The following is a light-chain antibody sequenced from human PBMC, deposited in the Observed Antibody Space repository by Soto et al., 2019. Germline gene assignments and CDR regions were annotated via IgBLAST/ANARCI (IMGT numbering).Light chain of an antibody. CDR2: AAS. CDR3: QQSYSIPWT. V-gene: IGKV1-9*01. J-gene: IGKJ1*01. Sequence: IQLTQSPSSLSASVGDRVTITCRASQGISSYLAWYQQKPGKAPKLLIYAASTLQSGVPSRFSGSGYGTDFTLTVSNLQPEDFATYYCQQSYSIPWTFGQGTKV. CDR1: QGISSY.